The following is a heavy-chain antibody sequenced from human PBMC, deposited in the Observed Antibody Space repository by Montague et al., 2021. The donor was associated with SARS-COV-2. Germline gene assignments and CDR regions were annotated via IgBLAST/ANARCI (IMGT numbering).Heavy chain of an antibody. Sequence: SETLSLTCGVYGGSFGDDHWSWIRQPPGKGLEWIWDIKQSGSTNYNPSLTRRVPITVDTSKNQFSLKLTSVTAADTAVYFCSRGHLSVSMIVVVFTSASYYFDYWGQGAQVTVSS. J-gene: IGHJ4*02. D-gene: IGHD3-22*01. CDR1: GGSFGDDH. CDR2: IKQSGST. V-gene: IGHV4-34*01. CDR3: SRGHLSVSMIVVVFTSASYYFDY.